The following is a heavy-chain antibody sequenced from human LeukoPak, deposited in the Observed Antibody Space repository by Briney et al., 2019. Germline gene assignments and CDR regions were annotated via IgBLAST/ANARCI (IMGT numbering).Heavy chain of an antibody. CDR3: ARESYDSSGYYQRRDFDY. CDR1: GYTFTSYG. CDR2: IIPIFGTA. J-gene: IGHJ4*02. Sequence: ASVKVSCKASGYTFTSYGISRVRQAPGQGLEWMGGIIPIFGTANYAQKFQGRVTITADESTSTAYMELSSLRSEDTAVYYCARESYDSSGYYQRRDFDYWGQGTLVTVSP. D-gene: IGHD3-22*01. V-gene: IGHV1-69*13.